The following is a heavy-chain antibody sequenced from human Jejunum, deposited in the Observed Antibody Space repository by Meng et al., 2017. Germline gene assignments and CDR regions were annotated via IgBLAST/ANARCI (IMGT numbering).Heavy chain of an antibody. CDR1: GGSISDYY. J-gene: IGHJ4*02. V-gene: IGHV4-34*01. CDR3: ARGNEYSNYGADF. CDR2: INDSGST. D-gene: IGHD4-11*01. Sequence: VKLQQWGAGLLKPSETLSLTCAVYGGSISDYYWTWIRQPPGKGLEWIGEINDSGSTNYNPSLKSRVTISVDTSKSQFYLRVSSVTAADTAVYYCARGNEYSNYGADFWGQGTLVTSPQ.